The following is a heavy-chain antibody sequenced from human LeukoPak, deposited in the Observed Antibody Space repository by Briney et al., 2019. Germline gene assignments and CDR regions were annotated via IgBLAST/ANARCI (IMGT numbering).Heavy chain of an antibody. J-gene: IGHJ4*02. CDR2: ISSSSSTI. D-gene: IGHD3-3*01. V-gene: IGHV3-48*04. CDR3: AKGGDYDFWSGYYLNPDFDY. CDR1: GFTFSSYS. Sequence: PGGSLRLSCAASGFTFSSYSMNWVRQAPGKGLEWVSYISSSSSTIYYADSVKGRFTISRDNAKNSLYLQMNSLRAEDTALYYCAKGGDYDFWSGYYLNPDFDYWGQGTPVTVSS.